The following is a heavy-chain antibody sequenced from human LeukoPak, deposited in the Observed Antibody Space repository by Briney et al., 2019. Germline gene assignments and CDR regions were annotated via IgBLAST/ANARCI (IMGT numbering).Heavy chain of an antibody. Sequence: ASVKVSCKASGYGFIGYYMHWVRQAPGQGLEWMGIIDPRGGGTSYAQGFQGRVNMTTDKSTRTVYMVLSSVTSEDTAVYFCARDRGSEFYDSSGYTLDNWGQGTLVTVSS. D-gene: IGHD3-22*01. CDR3: ARDRGSEFYDSSGYTLDN. J-gene: IGHJ4*02. CDR1: GYGFIGYY. V-gene: IGHV1-46*01. CDR2: IDPRGGGT.